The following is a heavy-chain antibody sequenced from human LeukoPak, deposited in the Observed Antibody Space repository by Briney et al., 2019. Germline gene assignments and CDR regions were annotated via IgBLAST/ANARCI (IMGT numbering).Heavy chain of an antibody. Sequence: ASVKVSCKTSGYTFTGYYILWVRQAPGQGLEWMGWINPNSGGTNYAQKFQGRVTMTRDTSISTAYMELSRLRSDDTAVYYCARDRSGDGYCSGGSCYSGRDYWGQGTLVTVSS. CDR1: GYTFTGYY. CDR3: ARDRSGDGYCSGGSCYSGRDY. J-gene: IGHJ4*02. D-gene: IGHD2-15*01. V-gene: IGHV1-2*02. CDR2: INPNSGGT.